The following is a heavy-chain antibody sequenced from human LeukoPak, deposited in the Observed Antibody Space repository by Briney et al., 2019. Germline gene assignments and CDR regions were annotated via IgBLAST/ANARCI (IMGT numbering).Heavy chain of an antibody. CDR1: GFTFSNYG. CDR2: LWYDGANK. V-gene: IGHV3-33*01. CDR3: ARDPSGSWNDVGTFDS. D-gene: IGHD1-1*01. J-gene: IGHJ4*02. Sequence: PGGSLRLSCAASGFTFSNYGMHWVRQAPGKGLEWEALLWYDGANKNYADSVKGRFTISRDNSKNTVYLQMTSLRAEDTALYYCARDPSGSWNDVGTFDSWGQETLVSVSS.